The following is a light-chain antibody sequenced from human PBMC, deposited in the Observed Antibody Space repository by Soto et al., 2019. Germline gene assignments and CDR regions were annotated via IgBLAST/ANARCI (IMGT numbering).Light chain of an antibody. J-gene: IGKJ1*01. CDR3: QHLGGSPWT. CDR2: GAS. CDR1: QSVRGTF. Sequence: EVVLTQSPDTLSLSPGDRTTLSCRASQSVRGTFLAWYQQKAGQAPRLLIYGASSGATGIPDRFSGSGSGTEFTLIISRLEPEDFAVYYCQHLGGSPWTFGQGTKVEIK. V-gene: IGKV3-20*01.